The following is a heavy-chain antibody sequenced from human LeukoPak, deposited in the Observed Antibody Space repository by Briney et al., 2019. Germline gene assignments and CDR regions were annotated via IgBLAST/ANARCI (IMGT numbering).Heavy chain of an antibody. Sequence: SETLSLTCTVSGGSISSSSYYWGWIRQPPGKGLEWIGSIYYSGSTYYNPSLKSRVTISVDTSKNQFSLKLSSVTAADTAVYYCARDNGGGGYSYGSNFDYWGQGTLVTVSS. V-gene: IGHV4-39*02. CDR3: ARDNGGGGYSYGSNFDY. CDR1: GGSISSSSYY. CDR2: IYYSGST. J-gene: IGHJ4*02. D-gene: IGHD5-18*01.